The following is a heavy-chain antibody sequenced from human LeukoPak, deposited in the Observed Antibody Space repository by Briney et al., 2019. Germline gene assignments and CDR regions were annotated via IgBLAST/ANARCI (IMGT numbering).Heavy chain of an antibody. CDR3: ARQTGSGLFILP. J-gene: IGHJ4*02. V-gene: IGHV4-38-2*02. Sequence: ESSETLSLTCTVSGYSISSGYYWGWIRQPPGKGLEWIGSIYYSGNTYYNASLKSQVSISIDTSKNQFSLRLTSVTAADTAVYYCARQTGSGLFILPGGQGTLVTVSS. CDR1: GYSISSGYY. D-gene: IGHD3/OR15-3a*01. CDR2: IYYSGNT.